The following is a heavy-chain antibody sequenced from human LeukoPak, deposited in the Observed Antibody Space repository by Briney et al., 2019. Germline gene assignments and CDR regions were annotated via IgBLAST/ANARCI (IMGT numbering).Heavy chain of an antibody. Sequence: GGSLRLSCAASGFTFNSYALHWVRQAPGKGLEWVAVISSDGSNKYYADSVKGRFTISRDNSKNTLYLQMNSLRAEDTAVYYCARDRYSSGWYGDFDCWGRGTLVTVSS. CDR3: ARDRYSSGWYGDFDC. D-gene: IGHD6-19*01. CDR2: ISSDGSNK. CDR1: GFTFNSYA. J-gene: IGHJ4*02. V-gene: IGHV3-30-3*01.